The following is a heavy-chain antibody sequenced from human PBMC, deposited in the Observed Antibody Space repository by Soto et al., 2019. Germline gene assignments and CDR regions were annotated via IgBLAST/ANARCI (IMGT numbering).Heavy chain of an antibody. D-gene: IGHD6-19*01. Sequence: GGSLRLSCAASGFTFSSYAMHWVRQAPGKGLEWVAVISYDGSNKYHADSVKGRFTISRDNSKNTLYLQMNSLRAEDTAVYYCARANKPQAGYSSGWYLYGMDVWGQGTTVTVSS. V-gene: IGHV3-30-3*01. CDR3: ARANKPQAGYSSGWYLYGMDV. J-gene: IGHJ6*02. CDR1: GFTFSSYA. CDR2: ISYDGSNK.